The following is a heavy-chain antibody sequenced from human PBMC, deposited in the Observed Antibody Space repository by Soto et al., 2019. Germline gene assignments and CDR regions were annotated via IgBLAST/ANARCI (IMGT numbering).Heavy chain of an antibody. CDR2: IIPIFGTA. CDR3: ARGRGIYYYYYGMDV. V-gene: IGHV1-69*13. D-gene: IGHD2-15*01. Sequence: GASVKVSCKASGGTFSSYAISWLRQAPGQGLEWMGGIIPIFGTANYAQKFQGRVTITADESTSTAYMELSSLRSEDTAVYYCARGRGIYYYYYGMDVWGQGTTVTVSS. CDR1: GGTFSSYA. J-gene: IGHJ6*02.